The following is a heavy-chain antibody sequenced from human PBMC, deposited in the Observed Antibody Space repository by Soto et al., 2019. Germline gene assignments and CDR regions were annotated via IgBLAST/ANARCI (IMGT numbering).Heavy chain of an antibody. CDR2: IYTSGST. V-gene: IGHV4-4*07. CDR3: ARERDLFTAMVPFDP. CDR1: GGSISSYY. D-gene: IGHD5-18*01. Sequence: QVQLQESGPGLVKPSETLSLTCTVSGGSISSYYWSWIRQPAGKGLEWIGRIYTSGSTNYNPSLKSRVTMSVDTSKNQFSLKLSSVTAADTAVYYCARERDLFTAMVPFDPWGQGTLVTVCS. J-gene: IGHJ5*02.